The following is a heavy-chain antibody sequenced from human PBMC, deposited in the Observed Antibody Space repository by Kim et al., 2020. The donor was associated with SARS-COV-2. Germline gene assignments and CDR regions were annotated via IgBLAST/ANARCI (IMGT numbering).Heavy chain of an antibody. J-gene: IGHJ4*02. CDR1: GFTFSSYS. CDR2: ISSSSSYI. V-gene: IGHV3-21*01. CDR3: ARDLPYYYDSSGYYYALPSAPTGDY. Sequence: GGSLRLSCAASGFTFSSYSMNWVRQAPGKGLEWVSSISSSSSYIYYADSVNGRFTISRDNAKNSLYLQMNSLRAEDTAVYYCARDLPYYYDSSGYYYALPSAPTGDYWGQGTLVTVSS. D-gene: IGHD3-22*01.